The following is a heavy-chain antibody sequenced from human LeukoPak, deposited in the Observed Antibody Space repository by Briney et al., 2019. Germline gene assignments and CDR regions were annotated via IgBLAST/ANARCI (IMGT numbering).Heavy chain of an antibody. CDR3: AREYCSSTSCFWFDP. CDR1: GGSISSYY. D-gene: IGHD2-2*01. Sequence: PSETLSLTRTVSGGSISSYYWSWIRQPPGKGLEWIGYIYYSGSTNYNPSLKSRVTISVDTSKNQFSLKLSSVTAADTAVYYCAREYCSSTSCFWFDPWGQGTLVTVSS. CDR2: IYYSGST. V-gene: IGHV4-59*01. J-gene: IGHJ5*02.